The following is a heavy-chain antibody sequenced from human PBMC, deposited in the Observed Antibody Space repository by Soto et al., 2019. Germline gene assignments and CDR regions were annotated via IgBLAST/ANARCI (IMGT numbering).Heavy chain of an antibody. D-gene: IGHD3-22*01. CDR1: GGSISSYY. J-gene: IGHJ4*02. V-gene: IGHV4-59*01. Sequence: PSETLSLTCTVSGGSISSYYWSWILQPPGKGLEWIGYIYYSGSTNYNPSLKSRVTISVDTSKNQFSLKLSSVTAADTAVYYCAREGYYDSSCYYYVESWGQGTLVTVSS. CDR2: IYYSGST. CDR3: AREGYYDSSCYYYVES.